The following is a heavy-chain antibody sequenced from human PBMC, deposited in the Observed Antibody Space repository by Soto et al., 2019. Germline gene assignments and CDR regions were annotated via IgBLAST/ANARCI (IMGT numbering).Heavy chain of an antibody. V-gene: IGHV1-69*06. J-gene: IGHJ6*02. CDR2: IIPIFGTA. CDR1: GGTFSSYA. D-gene: IGHD3-10*01. Sequence: GASVKVSCKASGGTFSSYAISWVRQAPGQGLEWMGGIIPIFGTAIYAQKFQGRVTMTEDTSTDTAYMELSSLRSEDTAVYYCATTSSGTQRYYYYGMDVWGQGTTVTVSS. CDR3: ATTSSGTQRYYYYGMDV.